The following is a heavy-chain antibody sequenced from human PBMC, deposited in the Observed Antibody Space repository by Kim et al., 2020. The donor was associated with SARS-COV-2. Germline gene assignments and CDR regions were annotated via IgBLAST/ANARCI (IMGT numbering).Heavy chain of an antibody. CDR3: AKGRYSGCYPFDY. J-gene: IGHJ4*02. CDR1: GFTFSSYA. D-gene: IGHD1-26*01. Sequence: GGSLRLSCAASGFTFSSYAMSWVRQAPGKGLEWVSVIYSGGIRTYYADSVKGRFTISRDNSKNTLYLQMNSLRAEDTALYYCAKGRYSGCYPFDYWGQGT. CDR2: IYSGGIRT. V-gene: IGHV3-23*03.